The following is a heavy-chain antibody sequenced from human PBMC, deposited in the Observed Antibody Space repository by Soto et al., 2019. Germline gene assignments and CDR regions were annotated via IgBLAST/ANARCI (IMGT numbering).Heavy chain of an antibody. V-gene: IGHV4-34*01. J-gene: IGHJ4*02. CDR2: INHSGST. CDR1: GGSFSGYY. D-gene: IGHD2-8*01. CDR3: AAAGYCTNGVCYRYDY. Sequence: QVQLQQWGAGLLKPSETLSLTCAVYGGSFSGYYWSWIRQPPGKGLEWIGEINHSGSTNYNPSLKSRVTISGDTSTNQFSLELSSVTAADTAVYYCAAAGYCTNGVCYRYDYWGQETLVTVSS.